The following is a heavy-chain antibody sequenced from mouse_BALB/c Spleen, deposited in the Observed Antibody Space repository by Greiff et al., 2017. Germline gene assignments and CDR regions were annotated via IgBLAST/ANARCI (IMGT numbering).Heavy chain of an antibody. CDR2: SRNKANDNTT. CDR3: ARDDPLGYGDFDV. V-gene: IGHV7-1*02. CDR1: GFTFSDFY. Sequence: EVQLLESGAGLVQPGGSLRLSCATSGFTFSDFYMEWVRQPPGKRLEWIAASRNKANDNTTEYSATVKGRFIVSRDTSQSILYLQMNALRAEDTAIYYCARDDPLGYGDFDVWGAGTTVTVSS. D-gene: IGHD3-1*01. J-gene: IGHJ1*01.